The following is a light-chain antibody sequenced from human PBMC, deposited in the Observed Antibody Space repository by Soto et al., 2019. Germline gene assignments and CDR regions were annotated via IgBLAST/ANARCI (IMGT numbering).Light chain of an antibody. J-gene: IGLJ2*01. CDR3: LLYYGGAQVL. CDR2: SAS. Sequence: QAVVTQEPSLTVSPGGTVTLTCASSAVAVTSAYYTNWLQQKPGQAPRALIYSASEKHSWTPARFSGYLLGGKAALTLSAAQPEDEADYYCLLYYGGAQVLFGGGTKLTVL. CDR1: AVAVTSAYY. V-gene: IGLV7-43*01.